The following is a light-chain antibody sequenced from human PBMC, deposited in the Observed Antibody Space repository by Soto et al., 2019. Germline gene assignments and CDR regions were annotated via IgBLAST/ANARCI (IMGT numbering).Light chain of an antibody. CDR2: KDR. V-gene: IGLV3-25*03. J-gene: IGLJ1*01. CDR1: ALPKQY. Sequence: SYELTQPPSVSVSPGQTARITCSGDALPKQYAYWYQQKPGQAPVLMIYKDRERPSGIPERFSGSTSGTTVTLTISGVQAEYEADYYCQSIDASATYYVFGTGTKVTVL. CDR3: QSIDASATYYV.